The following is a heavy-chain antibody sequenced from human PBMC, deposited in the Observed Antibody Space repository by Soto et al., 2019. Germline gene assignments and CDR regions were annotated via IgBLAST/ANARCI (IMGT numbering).Heavy chain of an antibody. V-gene: IGHV5-51*01. CDR3: ARLATGYSSGWTHYYYYGMDV. CDR1: GYSFTSYW. CDR2: IYPGDSDT. J-gene: IGHJ6*02. D-gene: IGHD6-19*01. Sequence: PGESLKISCKGSGYSFTSYWIGWVRQMPGKGLEWMGIIYPGDSDTRYSPSFQGQVTISADKSISTAYLQWSSLKASDTAMYYCARLATGYSSGWTHYYYYGMDVWGQGTTVTVSS.